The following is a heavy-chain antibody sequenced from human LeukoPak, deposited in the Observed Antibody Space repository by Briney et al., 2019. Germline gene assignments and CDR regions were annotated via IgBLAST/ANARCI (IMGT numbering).Heavy chain of an antibody. J-gene: IGHJ4*02. CDR3: ARAASMVRGDLDC. V-gene: IGHV4-59*10. D-gene: IGHD3-10*01. CDR2: IYTSGST. Sequence: SETLSLTCAVYGGSFSGYYWSWIRRPPGKGLEWIGRIYTSGSTNYTPSLKSRVTISVDTSKNQFSLKLSSVTAADTAVYYCARAASMVRGDLDCWGQGTLVTVSS. CDR1: GGSFSGYY.